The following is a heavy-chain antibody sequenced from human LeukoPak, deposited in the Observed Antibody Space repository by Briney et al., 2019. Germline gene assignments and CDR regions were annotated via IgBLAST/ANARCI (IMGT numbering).Heavy chain of an antibody. V-gene: IGHV4-34*01. CDR2: INHSGST. CDR1: GGSFSGYY. CDR3: ARVEYSSSSGYFQH. Sequence: SETLSLTCAVYGGSFSGYYWSWIRQPPGKGLEWIGEINHSGSTNYNPSLKSRVTISVDRSKNQFSLKLSSVTAADTAVYYCARVEYSSSSGYFQHWGQGTLVTVSS. J-gene: IGHJ1*01. D-gene: IGHD6-6*01.